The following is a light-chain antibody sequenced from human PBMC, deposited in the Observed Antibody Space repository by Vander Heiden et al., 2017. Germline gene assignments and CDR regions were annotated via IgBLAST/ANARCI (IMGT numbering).Light chain of an antibody. Sequence: DIQMTQSPSSLSASVGDRVTITCRASQNISNYLNWYQQSPGTAPKLLIYAASSLQSGVPSRFSGSGSGTDFTLTISSLQPDDFANYYCQQGYSAPAFGQGTKVEI. CDR3: QQGYSAPA. CDR1: QNISNY. CDR2: AAS. V-gene: IGKV1-39*01. J-gene: IGKJ1*01.